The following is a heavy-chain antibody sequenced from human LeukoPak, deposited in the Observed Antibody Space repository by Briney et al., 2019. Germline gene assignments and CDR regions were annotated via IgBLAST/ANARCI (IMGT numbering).Heavy chain of an antibody. V-gene: IGHV3-74*01. D-gene: IGHD5-18*01. CDR3: ARDRQLWSDWGDYFDY. Sequence: GGSLRLSCAASGFTFSSYWMHWVRQAPGKGLVWVSRINSDGSSTSYADSVKGRFTISRDNAKNSLYLQMNSLRAEDTALYYCARDRQLWSDWGDYFDYWGQGTLVTVSS. J-gene: IGHJ4*02. CDR1: GFTFSSYW. CDR2: INSDGSST.